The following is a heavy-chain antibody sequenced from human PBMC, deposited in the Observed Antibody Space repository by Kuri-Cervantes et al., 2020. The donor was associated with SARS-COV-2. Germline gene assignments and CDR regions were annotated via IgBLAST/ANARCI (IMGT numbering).Heavy chain of an antibody. Sequence: SLKFSWAASGFTFSSYAMCWVRQAPGKGLEWVSAISGSGGSTYYADPVKGRFTISRDNSKNTLYLQMNSLRAEDTAVYYCAKAIVVVPAALPNFDYWGQGTLVTVSS. CDR3: AKAIVVVPAALPNFDY. D-gene: IGHD2-2*01. J-gene: IGHJ4*02. CDR2: ISGSGGST. V-gene: IGHV3-23*01. CDR1: GFTFSSYA.